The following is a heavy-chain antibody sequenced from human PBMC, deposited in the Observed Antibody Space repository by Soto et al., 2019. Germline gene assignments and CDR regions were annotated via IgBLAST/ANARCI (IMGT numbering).Heavy chain of an antibody. V-gene: IGHV4-59*08. CDR1: GGSISSYY. CDR2: IYYSGST. D-gene: IGHD6-19*01. J-gene: IGHJ4*02. CDR3: ARYRSSGSFDY. Sequence: PSETLSLTCTVSGGSISSYYRSWIRQPPGKGLEWIGYIYYSGSTNYNPSLKSRVTISVDTSKNQFSLKLSSVTAADTAVYYCARYRSSGSFDYWGQGTLVTVSS.